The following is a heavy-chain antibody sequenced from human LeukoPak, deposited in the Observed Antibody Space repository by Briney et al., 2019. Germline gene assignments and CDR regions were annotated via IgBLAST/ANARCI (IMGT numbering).Heavy chain of an antibody. J-gene: IGHJ4*02. Sequence: ASVKVSCKASGGTLSSYAISWVRQAPGQGLEWMGRIIPILGIANYAQKFQGRVTITADKSTSTAYMELSSLRSEDTAVYYCARAYYYDSSGYYYDYWGQGTLVTVSS. CDR3: ARAYYYDSSGYYYDY. D-gene: IGHD3-22*01. V-gene: IGHV1-69*04. CDR2: IIPILGIA. CDR1: GGTLSSYA.